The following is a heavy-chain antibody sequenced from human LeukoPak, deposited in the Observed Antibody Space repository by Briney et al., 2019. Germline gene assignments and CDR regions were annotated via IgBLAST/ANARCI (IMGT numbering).Heavy chain of an antibody. D-gene: IGHD3-16*02. CDR2: IYHSGST. J-gene: IGHJ4*02. V-gene: IGHV4-30-2*01. Sequence: SQTLSLTGTVSGVSITNGAYYWTWIRQPPGKGLEWIGYIYHSGSTNYNPSLKSRVTISVDTSKNQFSLKLSSVTAADTAVYYCALGELSLDYWGQGTLVTVSS. CDR3: ALGELSLDY. CDR1: GVSITNGAYY.